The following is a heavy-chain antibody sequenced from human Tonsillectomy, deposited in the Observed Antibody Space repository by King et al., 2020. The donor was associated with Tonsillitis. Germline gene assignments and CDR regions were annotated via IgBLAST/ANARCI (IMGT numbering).Heavy chain of an antibody. J-gene: IGHJ6*02. CDR2: ISYDGSNK. CDR1: GFTFSSYG. V-gene: IGHV3-30*18. CDR3: AKVNIAAANYYCYCMDV. D-gene: IGHD6-13*01. Sequence: VQLVESGGGVVQPGRSLRLSCAASGFTFSSYGMHWGRQAPGKGLEWVGVISYDGSNKYYADSVKGRCTISRNNSKNTLYLQMNRLRAEDTAVYYCAKVNIAAANYYCYCMDVWGQGTTVTVSS.